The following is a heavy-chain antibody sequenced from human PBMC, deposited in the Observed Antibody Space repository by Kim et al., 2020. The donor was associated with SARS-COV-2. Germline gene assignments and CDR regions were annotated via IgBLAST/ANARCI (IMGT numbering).Heavy chain of an antibody. V-gene: IGHV1-18*01. CDR2: T. CDR3: ARDKVHALDY. J-gene: IGHJ4*02. Sequence: TNYSQTLQGRLTMTADSPTSTAYMELRSLRSDDTAMYYCARDKVHALDYWGQGSLVTVSS.